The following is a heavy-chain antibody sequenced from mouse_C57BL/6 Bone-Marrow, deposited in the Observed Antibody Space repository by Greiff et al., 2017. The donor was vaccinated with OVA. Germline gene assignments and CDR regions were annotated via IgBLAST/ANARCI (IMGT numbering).Heavy chain of an antibody. CDR3: ARRGYYDYDVPFAY. CDR1: GYSFTGYY. CDR2: IYPYNGVS. J-gene: IGHJ3*01. V-gene: IGHV1-31*01. Sequence: DVKLQESGPELVKPGASVKISCKASGYSFTGYYMHWVKQSHGNILDWIGYIYPYNGVSSYNQKFKGKATLTVDKSSSTAYMELRSLTSEDSAVYYCARRGYYDYDVPFAYWGQGTLVTVSA. D-gene: IGHD2-4*01.